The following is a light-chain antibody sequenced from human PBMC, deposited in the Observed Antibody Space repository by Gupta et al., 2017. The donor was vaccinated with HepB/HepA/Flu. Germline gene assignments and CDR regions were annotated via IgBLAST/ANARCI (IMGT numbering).Light chain of an antibody. CDR1: QDVTNF. CDR3: HEYGAAPWT. Sequence: DIQMTQSPSSLSASVGDRVTITCRASQDVTNFVAWYQQRPGKVPKLLIFDAAFLESGGPSRFSGGGSGTDFTLTISSLQPEDVAAYYCHEYGAAPWTFGQGTKVEI. J-gene: IGKJ1*01. V-gene: IGKV1-27*01. CDR2: DAA.